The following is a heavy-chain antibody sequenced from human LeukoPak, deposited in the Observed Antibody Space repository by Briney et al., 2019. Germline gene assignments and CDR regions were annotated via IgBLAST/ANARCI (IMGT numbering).Heavy chain of an antibody. CDR1: GFTFSSYW. CDR2: INSDGSST. J-gene: IGHJ3*02. CDR3: ASGTGSQWFGEFGFDI. V-gene: IGHV3-74*01. Sequence: GGSLRLSCAASGFTFSSYWMHWVRQAPGKGLVWVSRINSDGSSTNYADSVKGRFTISRDNAENTLYLQMNSLRAEDTAVYYCASGTGSQWFGEFGFDIWGQGTMVTVSS. D-gene: IGHD3-10*01.